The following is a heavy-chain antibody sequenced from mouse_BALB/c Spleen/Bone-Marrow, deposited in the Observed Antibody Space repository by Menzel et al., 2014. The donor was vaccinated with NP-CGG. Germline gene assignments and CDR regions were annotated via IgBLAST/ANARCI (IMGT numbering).Heavy chain of an antibody. J-gene: IGHJ3*01. CDR2: INPYNDGT. CDR1: GYTFTSYV. V-gene: IGHV1-14*01. D-gene: IGHD1-1*02. Sequence: VHVKQSGPELVRPGDSVTMSCNASGYTFTSYVMHWVMQKPGRGLEWIGYINPYNDGTKYNENFKGKATLTSDKSSSTTYMKHISLNSKDSAVDYWARHYYDGGSWDSWFAYWGQGTLVTVSA. CDR3: ARHYYDGGSWDSWFAY.